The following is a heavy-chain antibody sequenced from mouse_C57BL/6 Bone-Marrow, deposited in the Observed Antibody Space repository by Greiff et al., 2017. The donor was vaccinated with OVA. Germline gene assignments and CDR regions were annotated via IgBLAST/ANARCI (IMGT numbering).Heavy chain of an antibody. CDR2: ISSGGSYT. CDR1: GFTFSSYG. J-gene: IGHJ4*01. D-gene: IGHD1-1*01. V-gene: IGHV5-6*01. Sequence: EVHLVESGGDLVKPGGSLKLSCAASGFTFSSYGMSWVRQTPDKRLEWVATISSGGSYTYYPDSVKGRFTISRDNAKNTLYLQMSSLKSEDTAMYYCASPLLLRSYYAMDYWGQGTSVTVSS. CDR3: ASPLLLRSYYAMDY.